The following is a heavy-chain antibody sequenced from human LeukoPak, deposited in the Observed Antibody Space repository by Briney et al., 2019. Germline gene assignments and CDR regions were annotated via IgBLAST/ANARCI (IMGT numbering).Heavy chain of an antibody. CDR1: GGSISSYY. CDR3: TRYRSGSAYFGY. Sequence: SETLSLTCTVSGGSISSYYWSWIRQPPGKGLEWIGFIYYSGSTNYNPSLKSRVTISVDTSKYQFSLRLSSVTAADTAVYYCTRYRSGSAYFGYWGQGTLVTVSS. D-gene: IGHD5-18*01. J-gene: IGHJ4*02. V-gene: IGHV4-59*01. CDR2: IYYSGST.